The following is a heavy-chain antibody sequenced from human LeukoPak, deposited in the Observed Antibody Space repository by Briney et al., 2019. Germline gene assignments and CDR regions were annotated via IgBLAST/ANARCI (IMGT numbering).Heavy chain of an antibody. J-gene: IGHJ5*02. Sequence: SETLSLTCTVSGGSISTYYWTWIRQPPGKGLEWVGYIYSSGTTNYNPSLNSRVTISLDTSKNQFSLNLRSVTAADTAVYYCARQLTKGNWFDPWGQGTLVTVSS. V-gene: IGHV4-59*08. CDR1: GGSISTYY. CDR3: ARQLTKGNWFDP. CDR2: IYSSGTT. D-gene: IGHD3-10*01.